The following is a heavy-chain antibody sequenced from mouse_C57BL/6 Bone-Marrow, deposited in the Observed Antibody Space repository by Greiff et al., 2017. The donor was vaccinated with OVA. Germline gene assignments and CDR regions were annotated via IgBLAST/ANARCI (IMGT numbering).Heavy chain of an antibody. J-gene: IGHJ2*01. D-gene: IGHD2-5*01. CDR3: TTTYYSNYDY. V-gene: IGHV14-4*01. CDR2: IDPENGDT. Sequence: LVESGAELVRPGASVKLSCTASGFNIKDDYMHWVKQRPEQGLEWIGWIDPENGDTEYASKFQGKATITADTSSNTAYLQLSSLTSEDTAVYYCTTTYYSNYDYWGQGTTLTVSS. CDR1: GFNIKDDY.